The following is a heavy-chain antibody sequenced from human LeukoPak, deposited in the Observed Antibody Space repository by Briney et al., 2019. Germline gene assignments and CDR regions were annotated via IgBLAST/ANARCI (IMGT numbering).Heavy chain of an antibody. CDR3: AREVVVAGMGFDY. V-gene: IGHV3-33*01. D-gene: IGHD6-19*01. J-gene: IGHJ4*02. CDR2: IWYDGSNK. Sequence: PGGSLRLSCAASGFTFSSYGMHWVRQAPGKGLEWVAVIWYDGSNKYYADSVKGRFTISRDNSKNTLYLQMNSLRAEDTAVYYCAREVVVAGMGFDYWGQGTLVTVSS. CDR1: GFTFSSYG.